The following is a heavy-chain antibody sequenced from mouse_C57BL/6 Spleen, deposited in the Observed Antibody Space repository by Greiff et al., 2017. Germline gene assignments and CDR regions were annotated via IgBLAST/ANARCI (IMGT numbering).Heavy chain of an antibody. J-gene: IGHJ2*01. Sequence: VQLQQSGAELVMPGASVKLSCKASGYTFTSYWMHWVKQRPGQGLEWIGEIDPSDSYTNYNQKFKGKSTLTVDTSSSTAYMQLSSLTSEDSAVYYCARGGSYYDYDEGLDYWGQGTTLTVSS. CDR1: GYTFTSYW. CDR3: ARGGSYYDYDEGLDY. V-gene: IGHV1-69*01. CDR2: IDPSDSYT. D-gene: IGHD2-4*01.